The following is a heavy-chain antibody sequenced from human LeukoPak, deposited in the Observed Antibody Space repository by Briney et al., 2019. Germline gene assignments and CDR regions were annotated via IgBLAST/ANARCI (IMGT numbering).Heavy chain of an antibody. J-gene: IGHJ4*02. D-gene: IGHD3-10*01. CDR2: ISSTSSSI. CDR1: GFTFSSYN. CDR3: ARGGRYYGSGFDY. Sequence: PGGSLRLSCVTSGFTFSSYNMNWVRQAPGKGLEWVSYISSTSSSIYYGDSVKGRFTISRDNAKNSLYLQMNSLRAEDTATYYCARGGRYYGSGFDYWGQGTLVTVSS. V-gene: IGHV3-48*01.